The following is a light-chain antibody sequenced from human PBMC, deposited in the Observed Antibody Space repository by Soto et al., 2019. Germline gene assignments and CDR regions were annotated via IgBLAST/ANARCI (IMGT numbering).Light chain of an antibody. J-gene: IGKJ1*01. V-gene: IGKV1-5*01. CDR1: QSISSW. CDR2: DAS. CDR3: KRYNR. Sequence: DIPMTQSPSTLSASVGDRVTITCRASQSISSWLAWYQQKPGKAPKLLIYDASSLESGVPSRFSGSGSGTEFSLSISSLQPDDFAIYYCKRYNRFGQGTKVEMK.